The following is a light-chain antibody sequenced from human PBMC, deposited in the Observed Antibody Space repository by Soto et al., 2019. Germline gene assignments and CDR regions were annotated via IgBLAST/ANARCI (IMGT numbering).Light chain of an antibody. Sequence: EIGMTQSPATLPVSPGERATLSCRASQSVSTNLAWYQQQPGQAPRLLIYGASTRAPGFPARLTGSGSGTEFTLTIRSLQSEDLAVYYCQQYKDWPSNTFGQGTKLEIK. J-gene: IGKJ2*01. V-gene: IGKV3-15*01. CDR3: QQYKDWPSNT. CDR1: QSVSTN. CDR2: GAS.